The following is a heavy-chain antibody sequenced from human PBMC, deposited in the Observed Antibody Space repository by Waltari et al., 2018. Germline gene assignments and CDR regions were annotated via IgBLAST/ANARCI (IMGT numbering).Heavy chain of an antibody. D-gene: IGHD6-13*01. CDR1: GFTFSNNW. CDR2: INQDGSEK. J-gene: IGHJ4*02. Sequence: EVQLVESGGGLVQPGGSLRLSCAASGFTFSNNWMTWVRQAPGKGLEWVANINQDGSEKYSVESGKGRFTISRDNAKNSLYLQLNSLRADDTAVYYCTRGGDDSSWYWRNWGQGTLVTVSS. CDR3: TRGGDDSSWYWRN. V-gene: IGHV3-7*01.